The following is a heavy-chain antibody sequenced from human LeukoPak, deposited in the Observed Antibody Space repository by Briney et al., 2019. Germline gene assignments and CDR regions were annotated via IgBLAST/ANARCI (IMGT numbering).Heavy chain of an antibody. CDR1: GYTFTTYY. CDR2: INPSGGST. Sequence: ASVKVSCKASGYTFTTYYIHWVRQGPGQGLEWMGIINPSGGSTNYAQKFQGRVTITADKSTSTAYMELSSLRSEDTAVYYCARGSTAAGTGYWGQGTLVTVSS. V-gene: IGHV1-46*01. J-gene: IGHJ4*02. CDR3: ARGSTAAGTGY. D-gene: IGHD6-13*01.